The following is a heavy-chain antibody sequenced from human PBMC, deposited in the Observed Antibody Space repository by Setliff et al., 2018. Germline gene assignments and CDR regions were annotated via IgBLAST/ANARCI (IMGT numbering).Heavy chain of an antibody. D-gene: IGHD5-12*01. CDR3: ARQPMDTIMVTFDY. J-gene: IGHJ4*02. CDR1: GYTFTGYF. V-gene: IGHV1-2*02. CDR2: INPNNGDT. Sequence: ASVKVSCKASGYTFTGYFFHWVRQAPGQGLEWMGWINPNNGDTKSAQKFQGRLTMTRDTSISTAYMELSSLRSDDTAVYYCARQPMDTIMVTFDYWGQGILVTVSS.